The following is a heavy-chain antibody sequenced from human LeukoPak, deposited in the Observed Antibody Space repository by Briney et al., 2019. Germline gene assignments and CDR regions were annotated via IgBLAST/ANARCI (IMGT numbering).Heavy chain of an antibody. J-gene: IGHJ4*02. CDR3: ARAKLLLLPRDY. Sequence: GGSLRLSCAASGFTFSSYGMHWVRQAPGKGLEWVAFIRYDGSNKYYADSVKGRFTISRDNSKNTLYLQMNSLRAEDTAVYYCARAKLLLLPRDYWGQGTLVTVSS. D-gene: IGHD3-10*01. CDR2: IRYDGSNK. CDR1: GFTFSSYG. V-gene: IGHV3-30*02.